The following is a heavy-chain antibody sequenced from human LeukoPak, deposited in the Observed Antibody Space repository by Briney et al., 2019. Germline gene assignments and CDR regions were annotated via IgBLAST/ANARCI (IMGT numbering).Heavy chain of an antibody. J-gene: IGHJ4*02. CDR2: IQNDGKSK. Sequence: PGGSLRLSCAASGLTFSMPPMDWVRQAPGKGLEGVAFIQNDGKSKNYADSVRGRFTISRDTSKNTLYLQMNSLRPEDTAVYYCARDRWVGPTGYLDYWGQGTLVTVSS. CDR3: ARDRWVGPTGYLDY. V-gene: IGHV3-30*02. CDR1: GLTFSMPP. D-gene: IGHD1-26*01.